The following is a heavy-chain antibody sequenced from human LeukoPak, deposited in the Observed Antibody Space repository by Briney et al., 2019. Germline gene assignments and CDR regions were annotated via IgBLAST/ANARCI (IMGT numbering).Heavy chain of an antibody. Sequence: SETLSLTCSVSGVSISTSLYWSWIRQPPGGGLEWIGYIYYSGSTSYNPSLKSRVTLSVDTSKNQFSLKLNSVTAADTAVYYCARGAHWGKYFDYWGQGTLVTVSS. CDR2: IYYSGST. V-gene: IGHV4-59*01. CDR3: ARGAHWGKYFDY. D-gene: IGHD3-16*01. J-gene: IGHJ4*02. CDR1: GVSISTSLY.